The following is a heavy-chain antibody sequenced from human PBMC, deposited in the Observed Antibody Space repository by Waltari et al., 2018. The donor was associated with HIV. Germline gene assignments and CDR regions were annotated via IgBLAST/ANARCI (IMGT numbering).Heavy chain of an antibody. CDR1: GGTFSSYA. Sequence: QVQLVQSGAEVKKPGSSVKVSCKASGGTFSSYAISWVRQAPGQGLEWMGGIIPIFGTANYAQKFQGRVTITADKSTSTAYMELSSLRSEDTAVYYCASTKDWKPDHPERPNWYFDLWGRGTLVTVSS. V-gene: IGHV1-69*06. CDR3: ASTKDWKPDHPERPNWYFDL. CDR2: IIPIFGTA. D-gene: IGHD1-1*01. J-gene: IGHJ2*01.